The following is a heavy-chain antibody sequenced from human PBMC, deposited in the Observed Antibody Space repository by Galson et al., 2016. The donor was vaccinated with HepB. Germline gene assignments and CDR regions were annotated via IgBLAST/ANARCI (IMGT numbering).Heavy chain of an antibody. CDR3: ARAPPLEGSDYNTQYYFDF. V-gene: IGHV3-30*04. CDR1: GFTFSSDA. D-gene: IGHD3-3*01. Sequence: LRLPCAASGFTFSSDAIHWVRQAPSTGLEWVAVISYDGNYKSYADAVKGRFTISRDNSKNTLFLQMNSLRPEDTAVYYCARAPPLEGSDYNTQYYFDFWGQGTLVTVSS. CDR2: ISYDGNYK. J-gene: IGHJ4*02.